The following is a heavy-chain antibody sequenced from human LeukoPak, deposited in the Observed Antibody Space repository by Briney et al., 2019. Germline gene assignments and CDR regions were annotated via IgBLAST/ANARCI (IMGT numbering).Heavy chain of an antibody. Sequence: ASVKVSCKASGYTFTGYYMHWVRQAPGQGLEWMGWINPNSGGTNYAQKFQGRVTMTRDTSISTAYMELSRLRSDGTAVYYCARVRDDDYYYGMDVWGQGTTVTVSS. CDR3: ARVRDDDYYYGMDV. D-gene: IGHD3-10*01. J-gene: IGHJ6*02. CDR2: INPNSGGT. CDR1: GYTFTGYY. V-gene: IGHV1-2*02.